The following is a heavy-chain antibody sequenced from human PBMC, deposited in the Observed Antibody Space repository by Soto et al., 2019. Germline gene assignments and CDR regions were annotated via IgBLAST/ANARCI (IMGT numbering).Heavy chain of an antibody. CDR2: IKEDGSEK. V-gene: IGHV3-7*01. Sequence: EVQLVESGGGLVQPAGSLRLSCAASGFTFSNYWMSWVRQAPGKGLEWVANIKEDGSEKYYVDSVKGRFTISRDNAKNSLYLQMNSLRVEDTAVYYCAKDSGTYNVWGQGTLVTVSS. CDR3: AKDSGTYNV. CDR1: GFTFSNYW. D-gene: IGHD1-26*01. J-gene: IGHJ4*02.